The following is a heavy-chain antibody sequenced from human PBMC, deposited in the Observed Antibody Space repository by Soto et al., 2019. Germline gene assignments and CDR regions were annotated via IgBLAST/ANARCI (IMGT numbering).Heavy chain of an antibody. Sequence: QVQLVESGGGVVQPGRSLRLSCAASGFTFSSYGMHWVRQAPGKGLEWVAVIWYDGSNKYYADSVKGRFTISRDNSKNPLYLQMNTLRAEDTAVYYCASDRPPPHIVVVVAAHDAFDIWGQGTMVTVSS. V-gene: IGHV3-33*01. CDR1: GFTFSSYG. CDR2: IWYDGSNK. J-gene: IGHJ3*02. D-gene: IGHD2-15*01. CDR3: ASDRPPPHIVVVVAAHDAFDI.